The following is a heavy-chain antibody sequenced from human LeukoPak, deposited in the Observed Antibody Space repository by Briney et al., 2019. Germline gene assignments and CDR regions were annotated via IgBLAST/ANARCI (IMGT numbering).Heavy chain of an antibody. CDR1: GFIFTDYW. Sequence: GGSLRLSCAASGFIFTDYWMYWVRQAPGRGLAWVANIKEDGSEKNYVDSVKGRFTISRDNAKNSVYLQMNSLRVEDTAVYYCAAEVGATPDYWGQGTLVTVSS. CDR2: IKEDGSEK. V-gene: IGHV3-7*01. D-gene: IGHD1-26*01. J-gene: IGHJ4*02. CDR3: AAEVGATPDY.